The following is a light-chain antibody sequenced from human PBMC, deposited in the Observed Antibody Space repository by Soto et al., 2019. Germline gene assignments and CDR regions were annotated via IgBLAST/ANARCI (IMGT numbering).Light chain of an antibody. J-gene: IGKJ4*01. V-gene: IGKV3-20*01. CDR2: GAS. Sequence: EIVLTQSPGTLSLSPGERATLSFRASQSVSNNYLAWYQQKPGQAPRLLIYGASSWATGIPDRFSGSGSGTVFTLAISRLEPEDFAVDYCQQYGTSPVTFAGGTKVEIK. CDR1: QSVSNNY. CDR3: QQYGTSPVT.